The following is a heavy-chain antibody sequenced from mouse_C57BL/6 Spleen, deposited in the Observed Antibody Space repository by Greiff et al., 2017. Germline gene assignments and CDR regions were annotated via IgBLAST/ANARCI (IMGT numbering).Heavy chain of an antibody. CDR2: IDPENGDT. D-gene: IGHD2-4*01. CDR1: GFNIKDDY. CDR3: TTGLRRGFAY. V-gene: IGHV14-4*01. J-gene: IGHJ3*01. Sequence: LQESGAELVRPGASVKLSCTASGFNIKDDYMHWVKQRPEQGLEWIGWIDPENGDTEYASKFQGKATITADTSSNTAYLQLSSLTSEDTAVYYCTTGLRRGFAYWGKGTLVTVSA.